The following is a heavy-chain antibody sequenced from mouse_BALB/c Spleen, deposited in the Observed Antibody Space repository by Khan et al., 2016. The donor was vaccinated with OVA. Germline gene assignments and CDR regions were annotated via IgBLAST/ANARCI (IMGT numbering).Heavy chain of an antibody. J-gene: IGHJ3*01. Sequence: EVQLQESGPELVRPGASVKVSCKASGYAFTTYNMYWVKQSHGKSLEWIGYIDPYNGVTNYNQNFKDKATLTVDKSSSAAYMHLDSLTSEDSAISFCARSSDGYYPLADWGQGTLVTVSA. V-gene: IGHV1S135*01. CDR2: IDPYNGVT. D-gene: IGHD2-3*01. CDR1: GYAFTTYN. CDR3: ARSSDGYYPLAD.